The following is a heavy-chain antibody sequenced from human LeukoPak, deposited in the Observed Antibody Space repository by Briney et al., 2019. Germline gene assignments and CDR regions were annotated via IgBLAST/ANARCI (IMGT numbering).Heavy chain of an antibody. V-gene: IGHV3-7*01. Sequence: GGSLRLSCGASGFSFSNFWMSWIRQAPGKGLERVANMNPHGSATYYLDSVKGRFTISRDNAKTSVYLQMNSLRPDDTAVYYCARTLVEVPGHSDLFDFWGQGTLVTVSS. CDR2: MNPHGSAT. CDR1: GFSFSNFW. CDR3: ARTLVEVPGHSDLFDF. J-gene: IGHJ4*02. D-gene: IGHD2-2*01.